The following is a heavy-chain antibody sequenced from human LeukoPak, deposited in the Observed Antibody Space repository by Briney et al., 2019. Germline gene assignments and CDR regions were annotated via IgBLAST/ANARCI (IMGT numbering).Heavy chain of an antibody. Sequence: SETLSLTCAVSGGSISSGGYSWSWIRQPPGKGLEWIGYIYHSGSTYYNPSLKSRVTISVDTSKNQFSLKLSSVTAADTAVYYCARHGGYSYGGGAFDIWGQGTMVTVSS. CDR3: ARHGGYSYGGGAFDI. V-gene: IGHV4-30-2*01. CDR2: IYHSGST. CDR1: GGSISSGGYS. J-gene: IGHJ3*02. D-gene: IGHD5-18*01.